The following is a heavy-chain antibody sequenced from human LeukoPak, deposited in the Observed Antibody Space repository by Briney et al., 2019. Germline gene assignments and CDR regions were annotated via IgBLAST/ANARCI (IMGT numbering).Heavy chain of an antibody. CDR1: GFTFSSYW. J-gene: IGHJ4*02. V-gene: IGHV3-7*01. CDR3: ARDPYSSSSGGIEY. Sequence: AGTLRLSCAASGFTFSSYWMSWVRQAPGKGLEWVANIKQDGSEKYYVDSVKGRFTISRDNAKNSLYLQMNSLRAEDTAVYYCARDPYSSSSGGIEYWGQGTLVTVSS. D-gene: IGHD6-6*01. CDR2: IKQDGSEK.